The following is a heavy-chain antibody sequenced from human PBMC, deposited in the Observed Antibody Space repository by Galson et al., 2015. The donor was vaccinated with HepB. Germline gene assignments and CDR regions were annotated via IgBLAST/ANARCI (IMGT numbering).Heavy chain of an antibody. CDR2: IIPIFGTA. D-gene: IGHD3-22*01. J-gene: IGHJ5*02. Sequence: SVKVSCKASGGTFSSYAISWVRQAPGQGLEWMGGIIPIFGTANYAQKFQGRVTITADESTSTAYMELSSLRSEDTAVYYCARGGVMGGYYDSSGSRPFDPWGQGTLVTVSS. V-gene: IGHV1-69*13. CDR3: ARGGVMGGYYDSSGSRPFDP. CDR1: GGTFSSYA.